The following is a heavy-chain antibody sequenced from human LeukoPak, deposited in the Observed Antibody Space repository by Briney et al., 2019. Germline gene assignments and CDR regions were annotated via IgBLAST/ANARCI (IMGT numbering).Heavy chain of an antibody. CDR3: ARSADFYDSSGYHGGVRYNWFDP. D-gene: IGHD3-22*01. V-gene: IGHV4-59*06. CDR1: GGSISSYY. Sequence: SETLSLTCTVSGGSISSYYWSWIRQPPGKGLEWIGYIYYSGSIYYNPSLKSRVTISVDTSKNQFSLKLSSVTAADTAVYYCARSADFYDSSGYHGGVRYNWFDPWGQGTRVTVSS. CDR2: IYYSGSI. J-gene: IGHJ5*02.